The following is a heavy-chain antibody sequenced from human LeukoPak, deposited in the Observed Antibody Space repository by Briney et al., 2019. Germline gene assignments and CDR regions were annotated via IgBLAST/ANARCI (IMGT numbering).Heavy chain of an antibody. CDR3: ARRYYYDSSGYYYDY. CDR1: GYRFTSYW. J-gene: IGHJ4*02. V-gene: IGHV5-51*01. CDR2: IYPGDSDT. D-gene: IGHD3-22*01. Sequence: PGESLKISCKGSGYRFTSYWIGWVRQMPGKGLEWMGVIYPGDSDTRYSPSFQGQVTISADKSISTAHLQWSSLKASDTAMYYCARRYYYDSSGYYYDYWGQGTLVTVSS.